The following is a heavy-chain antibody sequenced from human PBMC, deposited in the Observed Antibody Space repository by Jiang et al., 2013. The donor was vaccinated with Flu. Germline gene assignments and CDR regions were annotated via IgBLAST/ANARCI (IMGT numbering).Heavy chain of an antibody. CDR2: INTKTGKP. CDR3: ARVSSDWSDDFDY. J-gene: IGHJ4*02. CDR1: GYTFSTYG. Sequence: QSGSELKKPGASVKVSCETSGYTFSTYGINWVRQAPGQGLEWMGWINTKTGKPTYAQGFTGRFVFSLDTSVTTAYMQISSLKTEDTAVYYCARVSSDWSDDFDYWGQGTLVTVSS. D-gene: IGHD6-13*01. V-gene: IGHV7-4-1*02.